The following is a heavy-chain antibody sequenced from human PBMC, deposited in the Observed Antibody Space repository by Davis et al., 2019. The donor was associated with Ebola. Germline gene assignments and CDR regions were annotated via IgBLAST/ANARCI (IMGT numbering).Heavy chain of an antibody. CDR3: ARHLWGGDYGR. CDR1: TFSSYW. CDR2: IYYSGST. D-gene: IGHD4-17*01. Sequence: TFSSYWMSWVRQAPGKGLEWIGSIYYSGSTYYNPSLKSRVTISVDTSKNQFSLKLSSVTAADTAVYYCARHLWGGDYGRWGQGTLVTISS. V-gene: IGHV4-39*01. J-gene: IGHJ4*02.